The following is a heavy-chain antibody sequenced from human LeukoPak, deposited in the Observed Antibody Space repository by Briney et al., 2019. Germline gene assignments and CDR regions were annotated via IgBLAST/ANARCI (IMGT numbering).Heavy chain of an antibody. CDR3: AREEGGITMALGY. Sequence: GGSLRLSCAASGFTFSSYGMHWVRQAPGKGLEWVAVIWYDGSNKYYADSVKGRFTISRDNSKNTLYLQMNSLRAEDTAVYYCAREEGGITMALGYWGQGTLVTVSS. V-gene: IGHV3-33*08. D-gene: IGHD3-10*01. CDR2: IWYDGSNK. CDR1: GFTFSSYG. J-gene: IGHJ4*02.